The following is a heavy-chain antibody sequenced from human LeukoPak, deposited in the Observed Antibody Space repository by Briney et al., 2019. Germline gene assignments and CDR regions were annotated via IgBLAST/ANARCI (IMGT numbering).Heavy chain of an antibody. CDR2: INPNSGGT. J-gene: IGHJ5*02. Sequence: EASVKVSCKASGYTFTGYYMHWVRQAPGQGLEWMGCINPNSGGTNYAQKFQGRVTMTRDTSISTAYMELSRLRSDDTAVYYCARSGSAINWFDPWGQGTLVTVSS. CDR3: ARSGSAINWFDP. V-gene: IGHV1-2*02. D-gene: IGHD3-10*01. CDR1: GYTFTGYY.